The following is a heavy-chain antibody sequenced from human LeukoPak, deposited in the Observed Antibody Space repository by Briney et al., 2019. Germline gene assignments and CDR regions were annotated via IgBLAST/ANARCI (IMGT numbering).Heavy chain of an antibody. V-gene: IGHV3-23*01. CDR3: ARHREGYNSHYYYYYMDV. CDR1: GFTFSTYA. D-gene: IGHD5-24*01. CDR2: IRGTGGST. Sequence: PGRSLTLSCAASGFTFSTYAMTWVRQARGKELECVSLIRGTGGSTFYADSVKGRLTISRDNAKDSLDSQMSGARDEDTAVYYCARHREGYNSHYYYYYMDVWVKGTKV. J-gene: IGHJ6*03.